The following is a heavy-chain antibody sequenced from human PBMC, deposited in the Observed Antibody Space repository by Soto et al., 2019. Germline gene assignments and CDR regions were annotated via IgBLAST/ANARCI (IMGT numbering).Heavy chain of an antibody. CDR2: IYYSGST. V-gene: IGHV4-39*01. Sequence: SETLSLSCTVCGGSISSSSYYWGWIRQPPGKGLEWIGSIYYSGSTYCNPSLKSRVTISVDTSKNQFSLKLSSVTAADTAVYYCARLGALAAAGVGPYYYGMDVWGQGTTVTVSS. CDR1: GGSISSSSYY. D-gene: IGHD6-13*01. CDR3: ARLGALAAAGVGPYYYGMDV. J-gene: IGHJ6*02.